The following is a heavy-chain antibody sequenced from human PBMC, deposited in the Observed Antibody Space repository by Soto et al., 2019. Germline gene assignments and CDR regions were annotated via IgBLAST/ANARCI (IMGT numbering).Heavy chain of an antibody. CDR3: AREGYSAGADY. CDR2: MNPNSGNT. Sequence: ASVKVSCKASGYTFTSYDINWVRQATGQGLEWMGWMNPNSGNTGYAQKVQGRVTMTRNTSISTAYMELGSLRSEDTAVYYCAREGYSAGADYWGQGTLVTVSS. D-gene: IGHD6-13*01. CDR1: GYTFTSYD. J-gene: IGHJ4*02. V-gene: IGHV1-8*01.